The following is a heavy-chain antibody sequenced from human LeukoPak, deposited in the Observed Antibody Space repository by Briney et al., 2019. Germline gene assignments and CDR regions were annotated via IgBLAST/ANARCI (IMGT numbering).Heavy chain of an antibody. CDR1: GYIFTNYW. CDR2: IYPGDFDN. CDR3: AKGTGYFDY. J-gene: IGHJ4*02. D-gene: IGHD7-27*01. V-gene: IGHV5-51*01. Sequence: GESLKISWKGSGYIFTNYWIAWVRQMPGKGLEWMGIIYPGDFDNKYSTSFQGQATIPADKSITTAFLRWSSLKASVTAMYYCAKGTGYFDYWGQGTLVTVSS.